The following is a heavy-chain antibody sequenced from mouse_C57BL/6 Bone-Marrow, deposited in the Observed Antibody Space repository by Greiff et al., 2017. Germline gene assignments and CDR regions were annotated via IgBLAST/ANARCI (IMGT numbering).Heavy chain of an antibody. CDR1: GYTFTSYG. CDR2: IYPRSGNT. D-gene: IGHD2-4*01. J-gene: IGHJ3*01. CDR3: ARSRLRREFAY. V-gene: IGHV1-81*01. Sequence: QVQLKESGAELARPGASVKLSCKASGYTFTSYGISWVKQRTGQGLEWIGEIYPRSGNTYYNEKFKGKATLPADKSSSTAYMELRSLTSEDSAVYFWARSRLRREFAYWGQGTLVTVSA.